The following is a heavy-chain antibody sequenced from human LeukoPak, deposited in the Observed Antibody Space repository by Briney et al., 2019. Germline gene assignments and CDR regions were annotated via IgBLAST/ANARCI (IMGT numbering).Heavy chain of an antibody. CDR1: GFTSSSYA. Sequence: GRSLRLSCAASGFTSSSYAMHWVRQAPGKGLEWVAVISYDGSNKYYADSVKGRFTISRDNSKNTLYLQMNSLRAEDTAVYYCARGGYDFWSGYPMVDPWGQGTLVTVSS. D-gene: IGHD3-3*01. J-gene: IGHJ5*02. CDR2: ISYDGSNK. CDR3: ARGGYDFWSGYPMVDP. V-gene: IGHV3-30-3*01.